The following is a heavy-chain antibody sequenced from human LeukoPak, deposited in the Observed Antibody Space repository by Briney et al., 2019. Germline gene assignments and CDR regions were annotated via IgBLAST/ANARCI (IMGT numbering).Heavy chain of an antibody. CDR2: INHSGST. CDR1: GVSLSGYY. J-gene: IGHJ4*02. D-gene: IGHD3-10*01. CDR3: ADGSWVWDY. V-gene: IGHV4-34*01. Sequence: SETLSFTCGVYGVSLSGYYWTWIRQPPGKGLEWIGEINHSGSTNYNPSLKSRVTISVDTSKNQFSLKLSSVTAADTAVYYCADGSWVWDYWGQGNLVTVSS.